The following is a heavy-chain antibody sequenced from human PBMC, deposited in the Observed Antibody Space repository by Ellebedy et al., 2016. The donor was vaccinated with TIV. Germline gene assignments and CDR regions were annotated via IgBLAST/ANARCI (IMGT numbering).Heavy chain of an antibody. J-gene: IGHJ3*02. CDR3: ARGDSTAGRAASNI. D-gene: IGHD2/OR15-2a*01. CDR1: GFAFSTFA. V-gene: IGHV3-30*04. Sequence: GESLKISCAASGFAFSTFAMHWVRQAPGKGLEWMAVISYSGKHEYIADSVRGRFSISRDNSKNTIYLQMNSLKSEDTAVYYCARGDSTAGRAASNIWGQGTMVTVST. CDR2: ISYSGKHE.